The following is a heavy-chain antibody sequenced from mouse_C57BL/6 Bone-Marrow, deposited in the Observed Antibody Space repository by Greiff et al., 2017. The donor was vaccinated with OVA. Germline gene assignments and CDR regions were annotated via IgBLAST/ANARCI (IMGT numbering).Heavy chain of an antibody. CDR2: IHPNSGST. Sequence: QVQLQQPGAELVKPGASVKLSCKASGYTFTSYWMHWVKQRPGQGLEWIGMIHPNSGSTNYNEKFKSKATLTVDKSSSTAYMQLSSLTSEDSAVYYGARDYGSLWYFDVWGTGTTVTVSS. D-gene: IGHD1-1*01. J-gene: IGHJ1*03. V-gene: IGHV1-64*01. CDR3: ARDYGSLWYFDV. CDR1: GYTFTSYW.